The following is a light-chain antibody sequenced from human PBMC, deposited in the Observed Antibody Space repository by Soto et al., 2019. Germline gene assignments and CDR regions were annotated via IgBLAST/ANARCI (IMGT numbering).Light chain of an antibody. CDR3: QQYNEWPIS. V-gene: IGKV3-15*01. Sequence: ELLMTQSPATLSVSPGEGATLSCRASQSVGSNLGWYQQKHAPAHRPPIYGASTRATGTPARFSGSGSGTELTLTISSLQSEDCSVYYCQQYNEWPISFGPGTKVDIK. CDR1: QSVGSN. CDR2: GAS. J-gene: IGKJ3*01.